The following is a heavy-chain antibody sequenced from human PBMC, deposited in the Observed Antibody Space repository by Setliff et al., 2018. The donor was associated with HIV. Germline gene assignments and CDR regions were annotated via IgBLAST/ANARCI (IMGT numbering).Heavy chain of an antibody. CDR3: ARNGPFPTDAFDI. D-gene: IGHD1-1*01. Sequence: PSETLSLTCAVSGYSISSGYYWGWTRQPPGKGLEWIGSIYHSGSTYNNPSLKSRVTISVDTSKNQFALKLKSVTAADTAVYYCARNGPFPTDAFDIWGQGTKVTVSS. V-gene: IGHV4-38-2*01. CDR1: GYSISSGYY. CDR2: IYHSGST. J-gene: IGHJ3*02.